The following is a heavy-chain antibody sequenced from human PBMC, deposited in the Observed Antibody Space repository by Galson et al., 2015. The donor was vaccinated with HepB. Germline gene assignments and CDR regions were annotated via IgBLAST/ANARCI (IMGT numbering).Heavy chain of an antibody. CDR1: GFTFRSYS. Sequence: SLRLSCAASGFTFRSYSMNWVRQAPGKGLEWVSSIGGSGSNIHYADSVKGRFTISRDNAKNSLNLRMNSLRDEDTAVYYCARDWGSGLSYFDYWGQGTLVTVSS. J-gene: IGHJ4*02. CDR2: IGGSGSNI. V-gene: IGHV3-48*02. CDR3: ARDWGSGLSYFDY. D-gene: IGHD3-16*01.